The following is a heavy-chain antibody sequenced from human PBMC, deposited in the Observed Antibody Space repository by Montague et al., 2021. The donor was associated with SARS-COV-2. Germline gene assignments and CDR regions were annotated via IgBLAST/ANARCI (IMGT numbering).Heavy chain of an antibody. D-gene: IGHD2-15*01. CDR2: IYYSGNT. CDR3: ARALYCSGGSCYSNWFDP. J-gene: IGHJ5*02. Sequence: SETLSLTCTVSGASISSYYWSWIRQPPGKGLEWIGYIYYSGNTNYNPSLKSRVTISVDTSKYQFSLKLTSVTAADTAVYYCARALYCSGGSCYSNWFDPWGQGTLVTVSS. CDR1: GASISSYY. V-gene: IGHV4-59*01.